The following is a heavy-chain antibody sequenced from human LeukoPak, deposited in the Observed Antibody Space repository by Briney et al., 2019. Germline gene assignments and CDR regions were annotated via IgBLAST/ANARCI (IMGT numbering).Heavy chain of an antibody. Sequence: SETPSLTCTVSGGSISSYYWSWIRQPPGKGLEWIGYIYYSGSTNYNPSLKSRVTISVDTSKNQLSLKLSSVTAADTAVYYCAGGGSGWPTSVVVDYWGQGTLVTVSS. CDR1: GGSISSYY. CDR2: IYYSGST. J-gene: IGHJ4*02. D-gene: IGHD6-19*01. V-gene: IGHV4-59*08. CDR3: AGGGSGWPTSVVVDY.